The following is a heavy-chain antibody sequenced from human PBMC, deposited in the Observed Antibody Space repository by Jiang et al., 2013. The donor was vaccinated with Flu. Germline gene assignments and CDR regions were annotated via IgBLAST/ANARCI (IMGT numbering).Heavy chain of an antibody. CDR2: SRNRLNSYTT. D-gene: IGHD3-22*01. V-gene: IGHV3-72*01. J-gene: IGHJ4*02. Sequence: QLLESGGGLVQPGGSLRLSCAASGFTFSDHYMDWVRQAPGKGLEWVGRSRNRLNSYTTEYAASVKGRFTISRDNSKNSLYLQMDSLKTEDTAVYYCARVPVDYTSSGYYYSNWGQGTLVTVSS. CDR3: ARVPVDYTSSGYYYSN. CDR1: GFTFSDHY.